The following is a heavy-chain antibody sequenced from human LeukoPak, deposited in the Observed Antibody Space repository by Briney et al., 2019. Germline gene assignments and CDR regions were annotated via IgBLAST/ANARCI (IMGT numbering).Heavy chain of an antibody. CDR2: FDPEDGET. J-gene: IGHJ4*02. D-gene: IGHD3-3*01. CDR3: ATVAGVVIVSYFDY. CDR1: GYTLTELS. Sequence: ASVSVSFTVSGYTLTELSMHWVRQAPGKGLEWMGGFDPEDGETIYAQKFQGRVTMTEDTSTDTAYMELSSLRSEDTAVYYCATVAGVVIVSYFDYWGQGTLVTVSS. V-gene: IGHV1-24*01.